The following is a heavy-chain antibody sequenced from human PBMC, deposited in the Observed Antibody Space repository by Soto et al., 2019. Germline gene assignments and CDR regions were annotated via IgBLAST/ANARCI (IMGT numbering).Heavy chain of an antibody. CDR3: ARDRIYGGQIDY. CDR2: INAGNGNT. J-gene: IGHJ4*02. CDR1: GYTFTSYA. V-gene: IGHV1-3*01. D-gene: IGHD4-17*01. Sequence: ASVKVSCKASGYTFTSYAMHWVRQAPGQRLEWMGWINAGNGNTKYSQKFQGRVTITRDTSASTAYMELSSLRSEDTAVYYCARDRIYGGQIDYWGQGTLVTVSS.